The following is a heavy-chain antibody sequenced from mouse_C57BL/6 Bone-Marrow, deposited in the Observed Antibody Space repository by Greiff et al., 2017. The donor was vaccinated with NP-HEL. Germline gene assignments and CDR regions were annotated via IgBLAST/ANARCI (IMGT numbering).Heavy chain of an antibody. V-gene: IGHV1-5*01. D-gene: IGHD5-5*01. J-gene: IGHJ2*01. Sequence: VHVKQSGTVLARPGASVKMSCKTSGYTFTSYWMHWVNQRPGQGLEWIGAIYPGNSDTRYNQKFKGKAKLTAVKSASTAYMELSSLTNEDSAVCYCKRGVLLDYHFDYWGQGTTLTVSS. CDR2: IYPGNSDT. CDR1: GYTFTSYW. CDR3: KRGVLLDYHFDY.